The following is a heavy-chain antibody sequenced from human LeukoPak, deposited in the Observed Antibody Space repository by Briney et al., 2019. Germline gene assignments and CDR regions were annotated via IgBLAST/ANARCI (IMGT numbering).Heavy chain of an antibody. D-gene: IGHD1-7*01. CDR2: ISSSSSYI. J-gene: IGHJ6*03. Sequence: GGSLRLSCAASGFTFSSYSMNWVRQAPGKGLEWVPSISSSSSYIYYADSVKGRFTISRDNAKNSLYLQMNSLRAEDTAVYYCARDSAPKTTNYYYMDVWGKGTTVTVSS. V-gene: IGHV3-21*01. CDR3: ARDSAPKTTNYYYMDV. CDR1: GFTFSSYS.